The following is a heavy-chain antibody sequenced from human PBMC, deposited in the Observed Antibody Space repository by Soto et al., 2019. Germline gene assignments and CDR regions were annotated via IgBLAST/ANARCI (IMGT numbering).Heavy chain of an antibody. CDR2: ISYDGSNK. CDR1: AVTCSASG. V-gene: IGHV3-30*03. CDR3: APWFGAFDY. Sequence: LDCAAPAVTCSASGRQRVRQAPGKGPEWEAVISYDGSNKYYADSVKGRFTTSRDNSKNTLYLQMNSLRAEDTAVYYCAPWFGAFDYWGQGTLVTVPQ. J-gene: IGHJ4*02. D-gene: IGHD3-10*01.